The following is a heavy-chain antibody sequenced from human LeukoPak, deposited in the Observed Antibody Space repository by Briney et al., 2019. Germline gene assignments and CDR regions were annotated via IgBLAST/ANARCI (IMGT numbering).Heavy chain of an antibody. V-gene: IGHV3-30*18. D-gene: IGHD3-22*01. CDR2: ISYDGSNK. J-gene: IGHJ4*02. Sequence: GGSLRLSCAASGFTFSSYGMHWVRQAPGKGLEWVAVISYDGSNKYYADSVKGQFTISRDNSKNTLYLQMNSLRAEDTAVYYCAKGGYYYDSSGYPAFDYWGQGTLVTVSS. CDR1: GFTFSSYG. CDR3: AKGGYYYDSSGYPAFDY.